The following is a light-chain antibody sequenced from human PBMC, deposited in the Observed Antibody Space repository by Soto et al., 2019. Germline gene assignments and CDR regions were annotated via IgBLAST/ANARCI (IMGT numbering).Light chain of an antibody. V-gene: IGLV2-23*02. Sequence: QSVLTQPASVSGSPDQSIPISCPGTSRYVGSYNLVSWYQQHPGKAPKLMIYEVSKRPSGVSNRFSGSKSGNTASLTISGLQAEDEADYYCCSYAGSSTYVFGTGTKVTVL. J-gene: IGLJ1*01. CDR3: CSYAGSSTYV. CDR1: SRYVGSYNL. CDR2: EVS.